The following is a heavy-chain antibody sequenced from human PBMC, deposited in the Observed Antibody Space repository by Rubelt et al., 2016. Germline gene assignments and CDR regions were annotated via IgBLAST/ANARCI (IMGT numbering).Heavy chain of an antibody. Sequence: LEEGGGLVQPGGSLRLSRAASGFTFSSYAMSWVRQAPGKGLEWVSAISGSGGSTYYADSGKGRFTISRDNSKNTVYLQMNSLRAEDTAVYYCAKEGERSSGYYRPLGYWGQGTLVTVSS. D-gene: IGHD3-22*01. CDR1: GFTFSSYA. CDR2: ISGSGGST. CDR3: AKEGERSSGYYRPLGY. J-gene: IGHJ4*02. V-gene: IGHV3-23*01.